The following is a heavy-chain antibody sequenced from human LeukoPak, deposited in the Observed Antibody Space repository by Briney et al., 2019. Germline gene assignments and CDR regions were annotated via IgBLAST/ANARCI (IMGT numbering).Heavy chain of an antibody. D-gene: IGHD2-21*01. Sequence: GESLKISCTASGYSCTAYWIAWVRQMPGKTPEWMGSIYPGDSDTKYSPSFQGQVTISADNSITTAYLQWNSMKASDTAMYYCARGEENYYYYYMYVWGKGSTVSV. V-gene: IGHV5-51*01. CDR3: ARGEENYYYYYMYV. J-gene: IGHJ6*03. CDR1: GYSCTAYW. CDR2: IYPGDSDT.